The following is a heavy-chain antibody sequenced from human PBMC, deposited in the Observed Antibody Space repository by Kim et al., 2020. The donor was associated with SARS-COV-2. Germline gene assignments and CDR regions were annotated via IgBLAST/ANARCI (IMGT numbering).Heavy chain of an antibody. Sequence: VKGRFTIARENAKNSLYLQINSLGAEDTALYYCAKDIRQPLAYYYYDGMDVWGQGTTVTVSS. CDR3: AKDIRQPLAYYYYDGMDV. D-gene: IGHD2-2*01. V-gene: IGHV3-9*01. J-gene: IGHJ6*02.